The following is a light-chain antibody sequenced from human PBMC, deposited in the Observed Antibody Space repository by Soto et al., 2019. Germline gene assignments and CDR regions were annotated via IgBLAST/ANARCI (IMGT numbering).Light chain of an antibody. Sequence: DLPITQSPASLSPSVGARVTITCQASQDIRNYVNWYQQKPGNAPNLLIYDASNLETGVPSRFSGSGSGTYFTFTISSLKPEDVATDYCQQYDDLVTFGQGTRLEIK. CDR2: DAS. CDR1: QDIRNY. J-gene: IGKJ5*01. V-gene: IGKV1-33*01. CDR3: QQYDDLVT.